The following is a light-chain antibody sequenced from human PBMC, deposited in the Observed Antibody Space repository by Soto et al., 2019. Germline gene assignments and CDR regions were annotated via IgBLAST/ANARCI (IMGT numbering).Light chain of an antibody. V-gene: IGKV4-1*01. CDR1: RSVLFSSNNKNY. CDR2: WAS. CDR3: QQYYNNPKT. Sequence: DIVMTQSPDSLAVSLGERATINCKSSRSVLFSSNNKNYLAWYQQKPGQPPKLLIYWASTRESGVPDRFSGSGSGTDFTLTISSLQAEDVAVYYCQQYYNNPKTFGQGTKVEIK. J-gene: IGKJ1*01.